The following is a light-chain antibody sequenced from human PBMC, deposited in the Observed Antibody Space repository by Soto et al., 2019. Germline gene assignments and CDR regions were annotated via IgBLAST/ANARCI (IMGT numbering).Light chain of an antibody. CDR3: QQYGDLPPT. Sequence: EIVLTQFPGALSLSPGERVTLSCRASQTVSNTYLAWYQQKSGQAPKFLIYGASNRATGIPDRFSGSGSGTDFTLTISRLEPEDFAVYYCQQYGDLPPTFGGGTKVGIK. J-gene: IGKJ4*01. V-gene: IGKV3-20*01. CDR2: GAS. CDR1: QTVSNTY.